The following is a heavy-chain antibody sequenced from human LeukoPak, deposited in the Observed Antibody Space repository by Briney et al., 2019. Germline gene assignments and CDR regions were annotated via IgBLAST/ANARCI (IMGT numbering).Heavy chain of an antibody. V-gene: IGHV3-21*01. CDR1: GFTFSSYS. D-gene: IGHD3-3*01. J-gene: IGHJ4*02. CDR2: ISSSSSYI. CDR3: ARDKGSGYYPFDY. Sequence: PGGSLRLSCAASGFTFSSYSMNWVRQAPGKGLEWVSSISSSSSYIYYADSVKGRFTISRDNAKNSLYLQMNSLRVEDTAVYYCARDKGSGYYPFDYWGQGTLVTVPS.